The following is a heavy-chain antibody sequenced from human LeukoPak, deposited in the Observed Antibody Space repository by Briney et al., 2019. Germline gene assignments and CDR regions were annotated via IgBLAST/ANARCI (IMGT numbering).Heavy chain of an antibody. J-gene: IGHJ4*02. CDR3: ARTRDGHSAYFDY. Sequence: PGGSLRLSCAASGFTFSNYDINWVRQAQGKGLKWVAVISSDGSNKNYADSVKGRFTISRDNSKNTLYLQMNSLRAEDTAVYYCARTRDGHSAYFDYWGQGTLVTVSS. CDR2: ISSDGSNK. CDR1: GFTFSNYD. V-gene: IGHV3-30*03. D-gene: IGHD5-24*01.